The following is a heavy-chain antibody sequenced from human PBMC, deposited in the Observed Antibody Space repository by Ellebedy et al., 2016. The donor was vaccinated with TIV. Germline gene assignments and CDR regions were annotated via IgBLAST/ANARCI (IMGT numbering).Heavy chain of an antibody. Sequence: SVKVSXXASGGTFSSYAISWVRQAPGQGLEWMGGIIPIFGTANYAQKFQGRVTITADESTSTAYMELSSLRSEDTAVYYCARGYSEKAVYGMDVWGQGTTVTVSS. CDR2: IIPIFGTA. J-gene: IGHJ6*02. V-gene: IGHV1-69*13. CDR3: ARGYSEKAVYGMDV. CDR1: GGTFSSYA. D-gene: IGHD6-13*01.